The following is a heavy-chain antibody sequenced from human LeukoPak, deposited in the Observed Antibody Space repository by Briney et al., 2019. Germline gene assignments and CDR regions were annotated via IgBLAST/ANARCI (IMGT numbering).Heavy chain of an antibody. CDR1: GFTFSSYS. V-gene: IGHV3-21*01. D-gene: IGHD6-13*01. Sequence: GGSLRLSCAASGFTFSSYSVNWVRQAPGKGLEWVSSISYSSTYIDYADSVKGRFTISRDNGKNSLYLQMNSLRDEDTAVYYCARDRSSTAAPSLSYWGQGTLVTVSS. J-gene: IGHJ4*02. CDR2: ISYSSTYI. CDR3: ARDRSSTAAPSLSY.